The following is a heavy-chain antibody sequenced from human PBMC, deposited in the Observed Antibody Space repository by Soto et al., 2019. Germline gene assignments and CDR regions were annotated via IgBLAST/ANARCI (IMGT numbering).Heavy chain of an antibody. CDR3: AKSTIGAAAGHYYYYYGMDV. J-gene: IGHJ6*02. V-gene: IGHV3-23*01. Sequence: GESLRLSCAASGFTISSYDMSWVRQAPGKGLEWVSAISGSGGSTYYADSVKGRFTISRDNSKNTLYLQMNSLRAEDTAVYYCAKSTIGAAAGHYYYYYGMDVWGQGTTVTVSS. CDR2: ISGSGGST. D-gene: IGHD6-13*01. CDR1: GFTISSYD.